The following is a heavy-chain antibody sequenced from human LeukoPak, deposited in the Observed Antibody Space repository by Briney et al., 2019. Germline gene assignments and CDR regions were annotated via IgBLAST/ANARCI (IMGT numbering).Heavy chain of an antibody. V-gene: IGHV3-74*03. CDR3: VRDETLWTLDW. Sequence: GGSLRLSCTASGFTFSGHWTHWVRQAPGMGLVWVSRINERGTDSMYAESVKGRFTISRDNAKNTVYLQMNSLRAEDTAVYYCVRDETLWTLDWWGQGTLVSVSS. J-gene: IGHJ4*02. D-gene: IGHD1-1*01. CDR2: INERGTDS. CDR1: GFTFSGHW.